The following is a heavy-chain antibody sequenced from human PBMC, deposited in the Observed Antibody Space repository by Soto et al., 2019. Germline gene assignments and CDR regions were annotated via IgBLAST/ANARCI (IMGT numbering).Heavy chain of an antibody. Sequence: EVQLVESGGGLVKPGGSLRLSCAASGFTFSSYSMNWVRQAPGKGLEWVSSISSSSSYIYYADSVKGRFTISRDNAKNSLYLQMNSLRAEDTAVYYCARDLCSGGSCYGFDYWGQGTLVTVSS. D-gene: IGHD2-15*01. CDR3: ARDLCSGGSCYGFDY. CDR2: ISSSSSYI. J-gene: IGHJ4*02. V-gene: IGHV3-21*01. CDR1: GFTFSSYS.